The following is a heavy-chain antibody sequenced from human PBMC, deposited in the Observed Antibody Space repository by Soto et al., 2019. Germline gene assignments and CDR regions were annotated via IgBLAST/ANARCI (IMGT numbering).Heavy chain of an antibody. CDR1: GFTFSTYW. J-gene: IGHJ5*02. Sequence: EVQLVESGGGLVQPGGFLRLSCAASGFTFSTYWMHWVRQAPGKGLVWVSRINSDGTVTSYADSVKGRFTISRDNTKNTLYLQVNSLGVEDTAVYYCATVATTSYNWFDPWGQGTLVTVSS. CDR3: ATVATTSYNWFDP. D-gene: IGHD5-12*01. V-gene: IGHV3-74*01. CDR2: INSDGTVT.